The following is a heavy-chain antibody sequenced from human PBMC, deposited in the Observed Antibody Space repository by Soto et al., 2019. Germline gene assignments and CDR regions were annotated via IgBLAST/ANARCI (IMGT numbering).Heavy chain of an antibody. CDR1: GGTFSSYA. D-gene: IGHD3-10*01. J-gene: IGHJ5*02. CDR2: IIPIFGTA. Sequence: QVQLVQSGAEVKKPGSSVKVSCKASGGTFSSYAISWVRQAPGQGLEWMGGIIPIFGTANYAQKLQGRVTMTTGTSTSTAYMELRSLRSDDTAVYYCARDRGNWFDPWGQGTLVTVSS. CDR3: ARDRGNWFDP. V-gene: IGHV1-69*06.